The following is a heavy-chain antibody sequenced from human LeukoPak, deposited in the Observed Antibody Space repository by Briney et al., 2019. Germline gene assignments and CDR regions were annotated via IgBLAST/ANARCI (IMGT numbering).Heavy chain of an antibody. CDR3: ARLRGNYFPDY. CDR2: IYYSGST. V-gene: IGHV4-59*01. CDR1: GGSISNYY. J-gene: IGHJ4*02. D-gene: IGHD4-11*01. Sequence: SETLSLTCAVSGGSISNYYWTWTRQPPGKGLEWIAYIYYSGSTNYNPSLKSRVTISVDTSKNQFSLRLSSVTAADTAVYYCARLRGNYFPDYWGQGTLVTVSS.